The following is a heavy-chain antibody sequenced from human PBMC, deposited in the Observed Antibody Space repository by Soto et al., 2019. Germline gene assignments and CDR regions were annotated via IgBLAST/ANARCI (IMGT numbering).Heavy chain of an antibody. CDR2: INEDGSEK. CDR3: ARGDNPEY. D-gene: IGHD1-1*01. Sequence: EVQLVESGGGLVQPGGSLRLSCAASGFTFSSHWMTWVRQTPGKGLEWVANINEDGSEKYYVDSVKGRFTISRDNAKNSLYLQMSSLRAEVTAVFYCARGDNPEYWGQGTLVTVSS. V-gene: IGHV3-7*01. J-gene: IGHJ4*02. CDR1: GFTFSSHW.